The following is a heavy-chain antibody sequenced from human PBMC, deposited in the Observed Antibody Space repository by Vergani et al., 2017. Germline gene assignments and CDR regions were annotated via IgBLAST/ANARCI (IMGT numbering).Heavy chain of an antibody. V-gene: IGHV5-51*01. J-gene: IGHJ4*03. CDR3: ARLYGRDSSGSKYFDY. CDR2: IHRADSDT. D-gene: IGHD3-22*01. Sequence: EVQLVQSGAEVKKPGESLKISCQISGYSFTNYWIGWVRQMPGKGLEWMGTIHRADSDTRYSPSFQGQVTISVDKSNSTAYLQRSSLRASDSAMYYCARLYGRDSSGSKYFDYWGQGTLVTVSS. CDR1: GYSFTNYW.